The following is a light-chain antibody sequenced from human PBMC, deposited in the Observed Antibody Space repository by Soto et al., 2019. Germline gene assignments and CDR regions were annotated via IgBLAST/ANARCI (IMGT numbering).Light chain of an antibody. J-gene: IGLJ3*02. CDR3: ETWDSNTPWV. CDR2: LEGDGTY. Sequence: QPVLTQSSSASASLGSSVKLTCSLSSGHSTYIIAWHQQQPGKAPRYLMKLEGDGTYNKGSGVPDRFSGSSSGADRYLTIDNLLFEDEADYYCETWDSNTPWVFGGGTRRTV. V-gene: IGLV4-60*02. CDR1: SGHSTYI.